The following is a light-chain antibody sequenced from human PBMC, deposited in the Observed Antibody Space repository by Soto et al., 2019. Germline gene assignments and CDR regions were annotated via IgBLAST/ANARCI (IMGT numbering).Light chain of an antibody. V-gene: IGKV1-33*01. J-gene: IGKJ2*01. CDR3: QQYDNLPPYT. Sequence: DIQMTQSPSSLSASLGDRVTITCQASRDISVYLNWYQQKPAKPPKLIVYDATNLQTGVPSRFSGSGSGTHFSFTISSLQPEDIATYYCQQYDNLPPYTFGQGTTLEIK. CDR1: RDISVY. CDR2: DAT.